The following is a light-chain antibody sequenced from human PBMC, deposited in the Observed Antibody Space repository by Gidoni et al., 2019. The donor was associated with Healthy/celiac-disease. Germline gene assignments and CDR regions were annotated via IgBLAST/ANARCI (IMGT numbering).Light chain of an antibody. V-gene: IGKV3-11*01. CDR2: DAS. CDR1: QSVSSY. CDR3: QQRSNWPPSCS. Sequence: EIVLTQSPATLSLSPGERATLFCRASQSVSSYLAWYQQKPGQAPRLLIYDASNRATGIPARFSGSGSGTDFTLTISSLEPEDFAVYYCQQRSNWPPSCSFGQGTKLEIK. J-gene: IGKJ2*04.